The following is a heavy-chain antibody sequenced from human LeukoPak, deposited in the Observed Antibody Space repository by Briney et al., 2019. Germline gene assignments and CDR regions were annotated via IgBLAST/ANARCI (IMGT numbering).Heavy chain of an antibody. Sequence: GESLKISCKGSGYTFTGYYMHWVRQAPGQGLEWMGWINPNSGGTNYAQKFQGWVTMTRDTSISTAYMELSRLRSDDTAVYYCARDAVGSSWYYYYGMDVWGQGTTVTVSS. J-gene: IGHJ6*02. D-gene: IGHD6-13*01. CDR3: ARDAVGSSWYYYYGMDV. CDR1: GYTFTGYY. CDR2: INPNSGGT. V-gene: IGHV1-2*04.